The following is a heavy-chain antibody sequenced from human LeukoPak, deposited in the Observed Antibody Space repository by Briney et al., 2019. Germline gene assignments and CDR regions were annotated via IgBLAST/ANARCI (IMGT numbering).Heavy chain of an antibody. Sequence: PSETLSLTCTVSGGSISSYYWTWIRQPAGKGLEWIGRILNGGSTNYNPSLKSRLTMSVDTSKNQFSLKLNSVTAADTAVYYCTRGSMGGSGSYYKDCYYGMDVWGQGTTVTVS. CDR2: ILNGGST. CDR3: TRGSMGGSGSYYKDCYYGMDV. D-gene: IGHD3-10*01. J-gene: IGHJ6*02. V-gene: IGHV4-4*07. CDR1: GGSISSYY.